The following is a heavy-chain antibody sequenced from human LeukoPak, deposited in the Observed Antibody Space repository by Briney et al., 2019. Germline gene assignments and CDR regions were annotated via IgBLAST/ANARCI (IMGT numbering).Heavy chain of an antibody. V-gene: IGHV4-39*07. CDR3: ARGEDGYNLSPDY. CDR2: IYYSGST. D-gene: IGHD5-24*01. Sequence: PSETLSLTCTVSGGSISSSRHYWAWIRQPPGKGMEWIGTIYYSGSTFYSPSLKSRVTISVDTSKNQFSLKLDSVTAADTAVYYCARGEDGYNLSPDYWGQGTLVTVSS. J-gene: IGHJ4*02. CDR1: GGSISSSRHY.